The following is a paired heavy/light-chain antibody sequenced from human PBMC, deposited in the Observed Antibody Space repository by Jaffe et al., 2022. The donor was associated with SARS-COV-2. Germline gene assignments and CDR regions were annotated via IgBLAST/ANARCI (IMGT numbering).Heavy chain of an antibody. CDR2: ISAYNGNT. CDR1: GYTFTSYG. D-gene: IGHD2-15*01. V-gene: IGHV1-18*01. Sequence: QVQLVQSGAEVKKPGASVKVSCKASGYTFTSYGISWVRQAPGQGLEWMGWISAYNGNTNYAQKLQGRVTMTTDTSTSTAYMELRSLRSDDTAVYYCARKQVVAAKDSYYYYGMDVWGQGTTVTVSS. J-gene: IGHJ6*02. CDR3: ARKQVVAAKDSYYYYGMDV.
Light chain of an antibody. Sequence: DIVMTQSPDSLAVSLGERATINCKSSQSVLYSSNNKNYLAWYQQKPGQPPKLLIYWASTRESGVPDRFSGSGSGTDFTLTISSLQAEDVAVYYCQQYYSTRETFGQGTKLEIK. J-gene: IGKJ2*01. CDR3: QQYYSTRET. V-gene: IGKV4-1*01. CDR1: QSVLYSSNNKNY. CDR2: WAS.